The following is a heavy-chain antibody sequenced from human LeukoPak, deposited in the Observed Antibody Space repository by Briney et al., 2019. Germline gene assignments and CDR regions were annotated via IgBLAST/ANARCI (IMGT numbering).Heavy chain of an antibody. CDR2: TYYRSKWYN. V-gene: IGHV6-1*01. CDR3: ARGGRPPYRSSWYILSG. D-gene: IGHD6-13*01. J-gene: IGHJ4*02. Sequence: SQTLSLTCAISGDSVSSNSAAWDWIRQSPSRGLEWLGRTYYRSKWYNDYAVSVKSRITINPDTSKNQFSLQLNSVTPEDTAVYYCARGGRPPYRSSWYILSGWGQGTLVTVSS. CDR1: GDSVSSNSAA.